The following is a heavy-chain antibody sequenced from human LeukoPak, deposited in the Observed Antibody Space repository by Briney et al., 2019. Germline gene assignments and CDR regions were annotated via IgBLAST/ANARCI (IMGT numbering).Heavy chain of an antibody. V-gene: IGHV3-30*10. J-gene: IGHJ6*04. CDR1: GFTFRRHI. D-gene: IGHD3-3*02. CDR2: ISHDGLND. Sequence: GGSLRLSCAASGFTFRRHIMVWVRQAPGKGLEWVALISHDGLNDFYIGSVKGRFTISRDTSKNTLSLQMHSLRTEDTAVYFCARVAAITSYHFNYMDVWGKGTTVTVSS. CDR3: ARVAAITSYHFNYMDV.